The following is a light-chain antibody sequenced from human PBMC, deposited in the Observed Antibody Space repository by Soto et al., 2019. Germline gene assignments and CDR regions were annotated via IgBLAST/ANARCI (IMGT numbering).Light chain of an antibody. V-gene: IGKV3-20*01. CDR2: DTS. J-gene: IGKJ3*01. CDR1: HSVGST. Sequence: IVLTQYPAPIYVSPGGSATLSCRASHSVGSTLAWYQQKPGQGPRLLMYDTSTRATGVPDRFSGSGSGTDFTLTISILEPEDFAVYYCQHYRRAPFNFGPGAKWIS. CDR3: QHYRRAPFN.